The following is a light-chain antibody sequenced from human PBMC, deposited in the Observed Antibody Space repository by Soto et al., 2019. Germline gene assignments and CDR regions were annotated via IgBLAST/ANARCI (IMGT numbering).Light chain of an antibody. J-gene: IGLJ1*01. V-gene: IGLV2-14*01. Sequence: QSVLTQPASVSGSPGQSITISCTGTSSDVGGYNYVSWYQQHPGKAPKLMIYEVNNRPSGVSNRFSGSKSGSTASLTISGLQAEDEDDYYCSSYTSSSTLGVFGTGTKLTVL. CDR2: EVN. CDR1: SSDVGGYNY. CDR3: SSYTSSSTLGV.